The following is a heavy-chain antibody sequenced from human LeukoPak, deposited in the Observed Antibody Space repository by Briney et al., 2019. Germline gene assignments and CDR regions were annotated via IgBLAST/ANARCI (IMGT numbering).Heavy chain of an antibody. J-gene: IGHJ6*03. Sequence: GGSLRLSCAASGFTFSNYWMHWVRQAPGKGLVWVSRINSDGINTSYADSVKGRFTISRDNAKNTLNLQMNSLRAEDTAVYYCARAGFRVTTVTTYYYYYMDVWGKGTTVTVSS. V-gene: IGHV3-74*01. CDR1: GFTFSNYW. D-gene: IGHD4-17*01. CDR3: ARAGFRVTTVTTYYYYYMDV. CDR2: INSDGINT.